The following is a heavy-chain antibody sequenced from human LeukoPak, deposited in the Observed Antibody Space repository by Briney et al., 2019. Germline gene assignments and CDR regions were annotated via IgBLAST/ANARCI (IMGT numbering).Heavy chain of an antibody. J-gene: IGHJ4*02. CDR3: ARGVTLPAASFDY. CDR1: GGSISSSSYY. D-gene: IGHD2-2*01. CDR2: IYYSVST. V-gene: IGHV4-39*07. Sequence: PSETLSLTCSVSGGSISSSSYYWGWIRQPPGKGLEWIGSIYYSVSTYNNPSLKSRVIISEDTSKNQFSLKLSSVTAADTAVYYCARGVTLPAASFDYWGQGTLVTVSS.